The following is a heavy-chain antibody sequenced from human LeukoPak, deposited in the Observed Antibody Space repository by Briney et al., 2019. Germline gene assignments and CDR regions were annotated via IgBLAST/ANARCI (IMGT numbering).Heavy chain of an antibody. D-gene: IGHD6-6*01. CDR2: VYFDGDT. J-gene: IGHJ6*03. Sequence: PSETLSLTCTVSGGSFSSSSYYWGWIRQPPGKGLEWIRSVYFDGDTSYSPSLKSRVIISVDTSKNQFSLNLTSVTAADTALYYCARHRKSARNYLYYYMDVWGKGTTVTVSS. CDR3: ARHRKSARNYLYYYMDV. V-gene: IGHV4-39*01. CDR1: GGSFSSSSYY.